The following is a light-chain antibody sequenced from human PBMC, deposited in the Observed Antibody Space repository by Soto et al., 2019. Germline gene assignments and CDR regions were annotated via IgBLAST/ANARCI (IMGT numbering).Light chain of an antibody. J-gene: IGLJ1*01. Sequence: QSALTQPASVSASPGQWIFISCTGTSADIGASDYVSWYQQHPGKAPKLILYAVNDRPSGVSSRFSGSKSGNTASLTISGVQPDDEADYYCSSYRSSDTLEVFGTGTKLTVL. CDR3: SSYRSSDTLEV. V-gene: IGLV2-14*01. CDR1: SADIGASDY. CDR2: AVN.